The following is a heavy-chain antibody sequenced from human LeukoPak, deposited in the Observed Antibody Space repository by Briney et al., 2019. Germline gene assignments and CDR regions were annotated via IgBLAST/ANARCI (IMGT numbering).Heavy chain of an antibody. CDR1: GYTFTGYY. Sequence: ASVKVSCKASGYTFTGYYMHWVRQAPGQGLEWMGWINPNSGGTNYAQKFQGRVTMTRDTSISTAYMELSRLRSDDTAVYYCARGVTMVRGQDYYYCYMDVWGKGTTVTISS. J-gene: IGHJ6*03. V-gene: IGHV1-2*02. D-gene: IGHD3-10*01. CDR2: INPNSGGT. CDR3: ARGVTMVRGQDYYYCYMDV.